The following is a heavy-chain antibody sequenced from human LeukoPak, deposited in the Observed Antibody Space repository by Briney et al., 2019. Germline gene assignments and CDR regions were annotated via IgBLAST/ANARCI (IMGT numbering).Heavy chain of an antibody. CDR3: ARDIEGGTFDI. CDR1: GFTFSRFW. CDR2: IDQSGGRN. V-gene: IGHV3-7*05. Sequence: GGSLRLSCAASGFTFSRFWMSSVRQAPGRGLEWVANIDQSGGRNNYVDSVKGRFTISRDNAKNSLFLEMSSLRADDTAVYFCARDIEGGTFDISGQGTTVTVSS. J-gene: IGHJ3*02. D-gene: IGHD2-15*01.